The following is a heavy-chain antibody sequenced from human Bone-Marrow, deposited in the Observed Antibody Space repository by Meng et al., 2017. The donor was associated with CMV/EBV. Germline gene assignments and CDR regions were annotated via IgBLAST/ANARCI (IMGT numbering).Heavy chain of an antibody. V-gene: IGHV1-18*01. J-gene: IGHJ4*02. CDR2: ISAYNGNT. CDR1: GYTFTSYG. CDR3: ARTYSLSSWERYFDY. D-gene: IGHD6-13*01. Sequence: ASVKVSCKASGYTFTSYGISWVRQAPGQGLEWMGWISAYNGNTNYAQKLQGRVTMTTDTSTSTAYMELRSLRSEDTAVYYCARTYSLSSWERYFDYWGQGTLVTVSS.